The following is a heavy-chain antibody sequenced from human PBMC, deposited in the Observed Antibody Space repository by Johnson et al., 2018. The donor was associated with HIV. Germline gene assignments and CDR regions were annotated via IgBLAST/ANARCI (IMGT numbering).Heavy chain of an antibody. V-gene: IGHV3-9*01. J-gene: IGHJ3*02. Sequence: VQLVESGGGLVQPVRSLRLSCAASGFTFDDYAMHWVRQAPGKGLEWVSGISWNSGSIGYADSVRGRFTISRDNAKNSLFLQMDSLRAEDTAVYSCARGRSSSSTAAFDIWGQGTMVTVSS. CDR2: ISWNSGSI. D-gene: IGHD6-6*01. CDR3: ARGRSSSSTAAFDI. CDR1: GFTFDDYA.